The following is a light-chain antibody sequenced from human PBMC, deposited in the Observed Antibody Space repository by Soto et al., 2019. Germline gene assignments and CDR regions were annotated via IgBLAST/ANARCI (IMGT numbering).Light chain of an antibody. CDR2: GAS. V-gene: IGKV3-20*01. CDR1: QSVSSSY. J-gene: IGKJ1*01. CDR3: QQYGSSPPTWT. Sequence: EIVLTQSPDTLSLSPGERATLSCRASQSVSSSYLAWYQQKPGQAPRLLIYGASSRATGIPDRFSGSGSGTDFTLTISRLEPGDFAVYYWQQYGSSPPTWTFGQGTKVEIK.